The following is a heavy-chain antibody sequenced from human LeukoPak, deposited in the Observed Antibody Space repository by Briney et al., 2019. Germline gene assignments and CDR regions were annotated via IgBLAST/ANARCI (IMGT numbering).Heavy chain of an antibody. CDR3: ARDLTNYDILTGFPNWFDP. CDR1: GYTFTGYY. CDR2: INPNSGGT. J-gene: IGHJ5*02. D-gene: IGHD3-9*01. V-gene: IGHV1-2*02. Sequence: GASVKASCKASGYTFTGYYIHWVRQAPGPGLEWMVWINPNSGGTSSAQKFQGRVTMTRDTSISTDYMELSRLRSDDTAVYYCARDLTNYDILTGFPNWFDPWGQGTLVTVSS.